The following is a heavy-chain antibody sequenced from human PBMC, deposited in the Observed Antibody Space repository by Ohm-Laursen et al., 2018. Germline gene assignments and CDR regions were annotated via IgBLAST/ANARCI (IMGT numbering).Heavy chain of an antibody. CDR2: ISSSGSTI. J-gene: IGHJ4*02. V-gene: IGHV3-11*01. CDR1: GFTFSDYY. D-gene: IGHD3-22*01. Sequence: SLRLSCAASGFTFSDYYMSWIRQAPGKGLEWVSYISSSGSTIYYADSVKGRFTISRDNAKNSLYLQMNSLKTEDTAVYYCTTDLEDYYASSGYYYRAYWGQGTLVTVSS. CDR3: TTDLEDYYASSGYYYRAY.